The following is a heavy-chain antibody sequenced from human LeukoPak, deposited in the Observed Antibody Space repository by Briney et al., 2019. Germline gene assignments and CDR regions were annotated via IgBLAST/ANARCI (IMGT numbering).Heavy chain of an antibody. Sequence: SQTLSLTCTVSGGSISSGGYYWSWIRQHPGKGLEWIGYIYYSGSTYYNPSLKSRVTMSVDTSKNQFSLKLSSVTAADTAVYYCARDLGSSWYGDAFDIWGQGTMVTVSS. J-gene: IGHJ3*02. CDR1: GGSISSGGYY. V-gene: IGHV4-31*03. CDR2: IYYSGST. CDR3: ARDLGSSWYGDAFDI. D-gene: IGHD6-13*01.